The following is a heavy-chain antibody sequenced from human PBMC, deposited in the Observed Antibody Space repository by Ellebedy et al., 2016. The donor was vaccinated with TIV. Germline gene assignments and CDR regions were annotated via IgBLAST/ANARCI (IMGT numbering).Heavy chain of an antibody. Sequence: AASVKVSCKASGYTFTSYGISWVRQAPGQGLEWMGWISAYNGNTNYAQKLQGRVTMTTDTSTSTAYMELRSLRSDDTAVYYCARDGVGATYNYYYGMDVWGQGTTVTVSS. CDR2: ISAYNGNT. V-gene: IGHV1-18*01. CDR3: ARDGVGATYNYYYGMDV. J-gene: IGHJ6*02. CDR1: GYTFTSYG. D-gene: IGHD1-26*01.